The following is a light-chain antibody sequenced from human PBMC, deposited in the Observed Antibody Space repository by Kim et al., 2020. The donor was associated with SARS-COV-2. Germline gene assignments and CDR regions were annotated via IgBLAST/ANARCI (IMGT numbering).Light chain of an antibody. V-gene: IGKV3-15*01. CDR2: GAS. CDR1: QSVGNY. CDR3: HQYNDWPPGDT. Sequence: EIVMTQSPATLSVSPGERATLSCRASQSVGNYLAWYQLRPGQAPRLLIYGASTRAPGTPARFSGSASGTDFTLTVSSLQSEDFGIYYCHQYNDWPPGDTFGQGTKLEIK. J-gene: IGKJ2*01.